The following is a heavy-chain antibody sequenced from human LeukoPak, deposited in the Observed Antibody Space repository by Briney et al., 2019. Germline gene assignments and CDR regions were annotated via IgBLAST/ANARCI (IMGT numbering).Heavy chain of an antibody. Sequence: SETLSLTCTVSGGSFSSYYWSWIRQPPGKGLEWIGYIYYSGSTNYNPSLKSRVTISVDTSKNQFSLKLSSVTAADTAVYYCARGDFVRLGELSLDYFDYWGQGTLVTVSS. D-gene: IGHD3-16*02. CDR1: GGSFSSYY. J-gene: IGHJ4*02. CDR3: ARGDFVRLGELSLDYFDY. CDR2: IYYSGST. V-gene: IGHV4-59*01.